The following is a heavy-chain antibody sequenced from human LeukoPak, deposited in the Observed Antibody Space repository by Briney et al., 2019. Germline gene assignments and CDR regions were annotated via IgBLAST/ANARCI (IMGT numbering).Heavy chain of an antibody. V-gene: IGHV1-18*01. D-gene: IGHD4-17*01. Sequence: GASVKVSCKASGHTFTSYGVSWVRQAPGQGLEWMGWISAYNGNTNYAQKLQGRVTMTTDTSTSTAYMELRSLRSDDTAVYYCARDYVGHDYGDHGESDYWGQGTLVTVSS. CDR2: ISAYNGNT. CDR1: GHTFTSYG. CDR3: ARDYVGHDYGDHGESDY. J-gene: IGHJ4*02.